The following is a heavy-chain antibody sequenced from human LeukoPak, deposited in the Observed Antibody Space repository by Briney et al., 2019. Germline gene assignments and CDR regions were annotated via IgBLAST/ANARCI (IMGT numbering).Heavy chain of an antibody. J-gene: IGHJ6*02. Sequence: GASVKISFKASGGPFSSYAISWVRPAPGQGLEGMGGIIPIFGTANYSQKFQGRVTITADESTSTAYMELSSLRSEDTAVYYCARAGYSSGWSSDYYYGMDVWGQGTTVTVSS. CDR3: ARAGYSSGWSSDYYYGMDV. D-gene: IGHD6-19*01. CDR2: IIPIFGTA. CDR1: GGPFSSYA. V-gene: IGHV1-69*01.